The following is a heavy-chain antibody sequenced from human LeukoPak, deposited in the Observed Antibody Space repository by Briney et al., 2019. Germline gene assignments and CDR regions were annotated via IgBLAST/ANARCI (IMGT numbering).Heavy chain of an antibody. CDR1: GFTFSSYV. J-gene: IGHJ6*02. V-gene: IGHV3-23*01. CDR2: ISSSGGST. D-gene: IGHD6-19*01. CDR3: AKHSGWYDEHYYYGMDV. Sequence: PGGSQRLSCAASGFTFSSYVITWVRQAPGKGLEWVSAISSSGGSTYYADSVKGRFTISRDNSKNMLYLQMNSLRAEDTAVYYCAKHSGWYDEHYYYGMDVWGQGTTVTVSS.